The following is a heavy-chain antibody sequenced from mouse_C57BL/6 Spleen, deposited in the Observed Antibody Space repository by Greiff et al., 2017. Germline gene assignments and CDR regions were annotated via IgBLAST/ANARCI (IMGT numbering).Heavy chain of an antibody. D-gene: IGHD2-4*01. CDR1: GYTFTSYW. CDR3: ARSYDYDVDY. CDR2: IDPSDSYT. Sequence: QVQLQQPGAELVKPGASVKLSCKASGYTFTSYWMQWVKQRPGQGLEWIGEIDPSDSYTNYNQKFKGKATLTVDTSSSTAYMQLSSLTSEDSAVYYCARSYDYDVDYWGQGTTLTVSS. J-gene: IGHJ2*01. V-gene: IGHV1-50*01.